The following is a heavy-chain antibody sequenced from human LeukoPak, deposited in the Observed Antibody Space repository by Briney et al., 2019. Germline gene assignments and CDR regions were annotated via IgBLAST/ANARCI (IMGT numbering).Heavy chain of an antibody. CDR3: AKDHYYDSRGQVDVDY. Sequence: GGSLRLSCAASGFTFYDYAMHWVRQAPGKGLEWVSGISWNSGSIGYADSVKGRFTISGDNAKNSLYLQMNSLRAEDTALYYCAKDHYYDSRGQVDVDYWGQGTLVTVSS. J-gene: IGHJ4*02. CDR2: ISWNSGSI. V-gene: IGHV3-9*01. CDR1: GFTFYDYA. D-gene: IGHD3-22*01.